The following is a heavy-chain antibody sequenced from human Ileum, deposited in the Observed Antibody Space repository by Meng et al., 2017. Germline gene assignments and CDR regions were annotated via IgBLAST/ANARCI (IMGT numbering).Heavy chain of an antibody. V-gene: IGHV3-74*01. Sequence: VQLGESGGCLVQPGGSLRLSCAASGFIFNNYQMHCPRQAPGEGLVWVSRLHGDGSGPIYADSVKGRFTISRDNAKNTLDLQMDSLRLDDTAVHYCVRDNYGPDYWGQGTLVTVSS. CDR1: GFIFNNYQ. CDR3: VRDNYGPDY. CDR2: LHGDGSGP. D-gene: IGHD3-10*01. J-gene: IGHJ4*02.